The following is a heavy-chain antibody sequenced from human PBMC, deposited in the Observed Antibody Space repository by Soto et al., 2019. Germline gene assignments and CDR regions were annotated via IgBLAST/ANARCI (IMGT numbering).Heavy chain of an antibody. V-gene: IGHV1-18*01. CDR1: GYTFTSYG. J-gene: IGHJ6*02. Sequence: ASVKVSCKASGYTFTSYGISWVRQAPGQGLEWMGWISAYNGNTNYAQKLQGRVTMTTDTSTSTAYMELRSLRSDDTAVYYCAREELGYCSGGSCYPHYYYGMDVWRQGTTVTVSS. CDR3: AREELGYCSGGSCYPHYYYGMDV. CDR2: ISAYNGNT. D-gene: IGHD2-15*01.